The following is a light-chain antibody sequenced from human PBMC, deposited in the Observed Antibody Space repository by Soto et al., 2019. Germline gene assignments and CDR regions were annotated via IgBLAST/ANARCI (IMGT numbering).Light chain of an antibody. Sequence: EFVLTQSPGTLSLSPGERATLSCRASQSPSSSYFAWYQQKPGQAPRLLIYGVSSRATGIPDRFSGSGSGTDFTLTISRLEPEDFAVYYCQQYGSSPWTFGQGTRLEI. V-gene: IGKV3-20*01. CDR2: GVS. CDR3: QQYGSSPWT. J-gene: IGKJ5*01. CDR1: QSPSSSY.